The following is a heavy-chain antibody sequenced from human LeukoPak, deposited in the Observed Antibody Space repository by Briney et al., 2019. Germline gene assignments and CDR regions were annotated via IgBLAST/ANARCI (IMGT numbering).Heavy chain of an antibody. CDR1: GGSISSSSYY. V-gene: IGHV4-39*01. CDR2: NYYAGGT. CDR3: ARGFGESEYYYYGMDV. D-gene: IGHD3-10*01. J-gene: IGHJ6*02. Sequence: SETLSLTCTASGGSISSSSYYWGWIRQPPGRGLDWIGTNYYAGGTYYNPSLKSRVTISVATSKNQLSLRLSSVTAADTAVYYCARGFGESEYYYYGMDVWGQGTTVTVSS.